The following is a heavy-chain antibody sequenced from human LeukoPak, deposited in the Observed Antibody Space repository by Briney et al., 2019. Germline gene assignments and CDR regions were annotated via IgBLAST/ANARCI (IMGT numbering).Heavy chain of an antibody. CDR2: IYYSGST. CDR1: GGXIRSYY. J-gene: IGHJ4*02. D-gene: IGHD6-19*01. CDR3: ARVLPYSSGWGVDY. Sequence: SETLSLTCTVSGGXIRSYYCSWIRQPPGKGLEWIGYIYYSGSTNYNPSLKSRVTISVDTSKNQFSLNLSSVTAADTAVYYCARVLPYSSGWGVDYWGQGTLVTVSS. V-gene: IGHV4-59*01.